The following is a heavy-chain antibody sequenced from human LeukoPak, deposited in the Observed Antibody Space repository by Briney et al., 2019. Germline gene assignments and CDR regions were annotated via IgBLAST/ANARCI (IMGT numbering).Heavy chain of an antibody. V-gene: IGHV3-74*01. D-gene: IGHD3-22*01. CDR3: ARGQGGGTMIVEYYFDY. CDR2: ISSDGTST. Sequence: PGGSLRLSCSASGFTFSSSSMHWVRRAPGKGLVWVSRISSDGTSTNYADSVKGRFVISRDNAKNTLYLQMNSLRAEDTAVYYCARGQGGGTMIVEYYFDYWGQGTLVTVSS. CDR1: GFTFSSSS. J-gene: IGHJ4*02.